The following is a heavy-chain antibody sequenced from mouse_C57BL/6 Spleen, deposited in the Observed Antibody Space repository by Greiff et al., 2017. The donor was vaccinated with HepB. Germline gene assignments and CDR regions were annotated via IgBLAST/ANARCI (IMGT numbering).Heavy chain of an antibody. D-gene: IGHD2-1*01. V-gene: IGHV1-18*01. CDR1: GYTFTDYN. CDR3: AREDYGNYGFSYWYFDV. CDR2: INPNNGGT. J-gene: IGHJ1*03. Sequence: VQLQQSGPELVKPGASVKIPCKASGYTFTDYNMDWVKQSHGKSLEWIGDINPNNGGTIYNQKFKGKATLTVDKSSSTAYMELRSLTSEDTAVYYCAREDYGNYGFSYWYFDVWGTGTTVTVSS.